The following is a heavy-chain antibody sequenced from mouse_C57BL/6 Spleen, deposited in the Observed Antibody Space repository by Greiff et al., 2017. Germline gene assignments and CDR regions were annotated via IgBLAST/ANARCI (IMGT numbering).Heavy chain of an antibody. CDR3: AMYDGHGEAMDY. J-gene: IGHJ4*01. V-gene: IGHV1-74*01. Sequence: VQLQQPGAELVKPGASVKVSCKASGYTFTSYWMHWVKQRPGQGLEWIGRIHPSDSDTNYNQKFKGKATLTVAKSSSTAYMQLSSLTSEDSAVXDRAMYDGHGEAMDYWGQGTSVTVSS. CDR2: IHPSDSDT. CDR1: GYTFTSYW. D-gene: IGHD2-3*01.